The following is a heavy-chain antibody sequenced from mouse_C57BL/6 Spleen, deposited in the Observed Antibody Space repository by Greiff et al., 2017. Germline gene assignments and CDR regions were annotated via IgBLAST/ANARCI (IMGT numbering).Heavy chain of an antibody. Sequence: QVQLQQPGAELVKPGASVKMSCKASGYTFTSYWITWVKQSPGPGLEWIGDIYPGSGSTNYNEKFKSKATLTVDTSSSTAYMQLSSLTSEDSAVYYCAIYDGYSDYWGQGTTLTVSS. J-gene: IGHJ2*01. D-gene: IGHD2-3*01. CDR2: IYPGSGST. CDR3: AIYDGYSDY. V-gene: IGHV1-55*01. CDR1: GYTFTSYW.